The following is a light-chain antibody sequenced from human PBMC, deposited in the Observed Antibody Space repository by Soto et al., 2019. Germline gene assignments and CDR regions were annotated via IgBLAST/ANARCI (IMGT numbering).Light chain of an antibody. CDR2: DDS. J-gene: IGLJ2*01. CDR1: NIGSKS. Sequence: SYELTQPPSVAVAPGDTSRITCGGNNIGSKSVHWYQQKPGQSPVLVVYDDSDRPSGIPERFSGSNSGNTATLTSSRVEAGDEAYYYCQVWDSSSDHVVFGGGTKLTVL. V-gene: IGLV3-21*02. CDR3: QVWDSSSDHVV.